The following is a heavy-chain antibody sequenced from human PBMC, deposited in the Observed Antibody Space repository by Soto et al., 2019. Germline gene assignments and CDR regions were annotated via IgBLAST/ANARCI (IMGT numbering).Heavy chain of an antibody. CDR3: ARVSLVRGVYYYYYMDV. CDR1: GGSISSYY. CDR2: IYYSGST. V-gene: IGHV4-59*01. J-gene: IGHJ6*03. Sequence: SETLSLTCTVSGGSISSYYWSWIRQPPGKGLEWIGYIYYSGSTNYNPSLKSRVTISVDTSKNQFSLKLSSVTAADTAVYYCARVSLVRGVYYYYYMDVWGKGTTVTVSS. D-gene: IGHD3-10*01.